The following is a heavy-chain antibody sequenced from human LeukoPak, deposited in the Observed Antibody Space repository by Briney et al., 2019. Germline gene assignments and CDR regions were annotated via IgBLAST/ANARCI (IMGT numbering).Heavy chain of an antibody. Sequence: APVKVSCKASGYTFTSYGISWVRQAPGQGLEWMGWISAYNGNTNYAQKLQGRVTMTTDTSTSTAYMELRSLRSDDTAVCYCAREISGSIVVVPAAILRALWFDPWGQGTLVTVSS. CDR2: ISAYNGNT. J-gene: IGHJ5*02. D-gene: IGHD2-2*02. CDR3: AREISGSIVVVPAAILRALWFDP. CDR1: GYTFTSYG. V-gene: IGHV1-18*01.